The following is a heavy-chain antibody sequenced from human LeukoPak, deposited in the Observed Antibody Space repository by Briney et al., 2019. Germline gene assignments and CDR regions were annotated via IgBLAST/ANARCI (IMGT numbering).Heavy chain of an antibody. CDR1: GYTFTSYA. CDR2: INHKTGGT. Sequence: ASVKVSCKASGYTFTSYAMHWVRQAPGQRLEWMGWINHKTGGTIYAQEFQGRVTMTRDTSITTTYMELNRLTSDDTAVYYCAGGYCSSTDCFVGWFDPWGQGTLVTVSS. CDR3: AGGYCSSTDCFVGWFDP. V-gene: IGHV1-2*02. J-gene: IGHJ5*02. D-gene: IGHD2-2*01.